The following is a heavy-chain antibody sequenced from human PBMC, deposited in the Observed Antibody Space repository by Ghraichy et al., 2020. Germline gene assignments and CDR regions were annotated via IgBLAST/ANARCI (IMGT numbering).Heavy chain of an antibody. CDR3: VRKSYPDAPFAL. Sequence: SETLSLTCAFFGGSLSGDYWNWVRQSPGKGLEWIGEISHRGSTNYNPSLESRISISMDTSKNQFSLKINSVTAADTAVYFCVRKSYPDAPFALWGQGVLVTVSS. CDR2: ISHRGST. CDR1: GGSLSGDY. D-gene: IGHD2-2*01. V-gene: IGHV4-34*01. J-gene: IGHJ4*02.